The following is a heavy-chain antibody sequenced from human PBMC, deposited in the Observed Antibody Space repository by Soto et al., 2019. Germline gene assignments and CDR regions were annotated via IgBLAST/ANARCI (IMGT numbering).Heavy chain of an antibody. CDR2: IYYSGST. V-gene: IGHV4-39*01. Sequence: SETLSLTCTVSGGSISSSSYYWGWIRQPPGKGLEWIGSIYYSGSTYYNPSLKSRVTISVDTSKNQFSLKLSSVTAADTAVYYCARLLRVVVAATPWFDPWGQGTLVTVYS. CDR1: GGSISSSSYY. D-gene: IGHD2-15*01. CDR3: ARLLRVVVAATPWFDP. J-gene: IGHJ5*02.